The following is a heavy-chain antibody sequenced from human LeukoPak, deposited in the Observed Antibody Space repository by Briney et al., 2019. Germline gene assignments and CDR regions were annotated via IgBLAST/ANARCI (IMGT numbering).Heavy chain of an antibody. J-gene: IGHJ4*02. CDR3: AKASSIAARPKYLDY. CDR2: ISDTGDST. D-gene: IGHD6-6*01. Sequence: GGSLRLSCAASGFTFSSYALSWVRQAPGKGLEWVSGISDTGDSTYYADSVKGRFTISRDNSKNTLYLQMNSLRADDTAVYYCAKASSIAARPKYLDYWGQGTLVTVSS. CDR1: GFTFSSYA. V-gene: IGHV3-23*01.